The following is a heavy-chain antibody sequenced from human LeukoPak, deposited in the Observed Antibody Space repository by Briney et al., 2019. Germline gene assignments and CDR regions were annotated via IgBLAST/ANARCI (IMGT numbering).Heavy chain of an antibody. CDR1: GYSFTSYW. V-gene: IGHV5-51*01. J-gene: IGHJ4*02. Sequence: GESLQITCQGSGYSFTSYWIGWVRQMPGKGLEWMGIIYPGDSDTRYSPSFQGQVTISADKSISTAYLQWSSLKASDTAMYYCARLDCSGGSCYPFDYWGQGTLVTVSS. CDR3: ARLDCSGGSCYPFDY. D-gene: IGHD2-15*01. CDR2: IYPGDSDT.